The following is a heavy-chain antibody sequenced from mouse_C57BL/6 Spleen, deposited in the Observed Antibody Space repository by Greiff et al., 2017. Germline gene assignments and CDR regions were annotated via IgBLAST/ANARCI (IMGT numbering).Heavy chain of an antibody. Sequence: QVQLQQSGAELVKPGASVKMSCKASGYTFTSYWITWVKQRPGQGLEWIGDIYPGSGSTNYNEKFKSKATLTVDTSSSTAYMQLSSLTSEDSAVYYCAILLRYPYYFDYWGQGTTLTVSS. J-gene: IGHJ2*01. D-gene: IGHD1-1*01. CDR3: AILLRYPYYFDY. V-gene: IGHV1-55*01. CDR1: GYTFTSYW. CDR2: IYPGSGST.